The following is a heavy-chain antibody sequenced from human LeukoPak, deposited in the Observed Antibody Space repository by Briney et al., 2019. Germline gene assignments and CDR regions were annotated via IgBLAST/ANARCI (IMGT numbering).Heavy chain of an antibody. CDR2: ISTYSGNT. V-gene: IGHV1-18*01. CDR3: ARVGAAPGHFDY. J-gene: IGHJ4*02. CDR1: GYSFAGYG. Sequence: GASVKVSCKASGYSFAGYGISWVRQAPGQGLEWIGWISTYSGNTNYAHNLQGRITVTTETSTSTAYMELRSLRSDDTAVYYCARVGAAPGHFDYWGQGTQLIVSS. D-gene: IGHD6-13*01.